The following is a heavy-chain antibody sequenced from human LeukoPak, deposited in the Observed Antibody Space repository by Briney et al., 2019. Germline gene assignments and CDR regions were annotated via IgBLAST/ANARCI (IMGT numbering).Heavy chain of an antibody. CDR1: GYTFTDYY. CDR3: ARGWAYSYGYVDY. Sequence: ASVKVSCKASGYTFTDYYMHWVRQAPGQGLEWMGWINPNSGGTNYAQKFQGRVTMTRDTSISTAYMELSRLRSDDTAVYYCARGWAYSYGYVDYWGQGTLVTVSS. J-gene: IGHJ4*02. V-gene: IGHV1-2*02. D-gene: IGHD5-18*01. CDR2: INPNSGGT.